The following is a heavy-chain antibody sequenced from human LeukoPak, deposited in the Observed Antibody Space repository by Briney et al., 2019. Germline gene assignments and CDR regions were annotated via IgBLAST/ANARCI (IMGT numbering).Heavy chain of an antibody. CDR2: MNPNSGNT. V-gene: IGHV1-8*01. D-gene: IGHD3-22*01. Sequence: ASVKVSCKASGYTFTSYDINWVRQATGQGLEWMGWMNPNSGNTGYAQKFQGRVTITADESTSTAYMELSSLRSGDTAVYYCARGRGYYDSSGYPFYFDYWGQGTLVTVSS. J-gene: IGHJ4*02. CDR1: GYTFTSYD. CDR3: ARGRGYYDSSGYPFYFDY.